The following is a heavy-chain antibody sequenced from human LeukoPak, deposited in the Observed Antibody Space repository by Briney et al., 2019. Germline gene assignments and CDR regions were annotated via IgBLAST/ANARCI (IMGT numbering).Heavy chain of an antibody. CDR3: ARGWYSGRGGTDY. CDR1: GGSISSGGYY. Sequence: PSETLSLTCTVSGGSISSGGYYWSWIRQPPGKGLEWIGYIYHSGSTYYNPSLKSRVTISVDRSKNQFSLRLSSVTAADTAVYYCARGWYSGRGGTDYWGQGTLVTVSS. CDR2: IYHSGST. V-gene: IGHV4-30-2*01. D-gene: IGHD1-26*01. J-gene: IGHJ4*02.